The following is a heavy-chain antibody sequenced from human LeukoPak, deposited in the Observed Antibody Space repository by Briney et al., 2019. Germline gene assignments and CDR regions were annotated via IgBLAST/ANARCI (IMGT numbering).Heavy chain of an antibody. CDR3: ARQFWDIVVVPAAFDY. D-gene: IGHD2-2*01. J-gene: IGHJ4*02. Sequence: ESLKISCKGSGYSFTSYWIGWVRQMPGEGLEWMGIIYPGDSDTRYSPSFQGQVTISADKSISTAYLQWSSLKASDTAMYYCARQFWDIVVVPAAFDYWGQGTLVTVSS. CDR1: GYSFTSYW. CDR2: IYPGDSDT. V-gene: IGHV5-51*01.